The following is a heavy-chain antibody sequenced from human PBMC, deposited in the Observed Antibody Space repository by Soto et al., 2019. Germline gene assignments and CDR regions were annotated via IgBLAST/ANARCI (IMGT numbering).Heavy chain of an antibody. V-gene: IGHV3-48*03. CDR3: AKSVEEGSGSCDYVDY. J-gene: IGHJ4*02. D-gene: IGHD1-26*01. CDR2: ISSSGSTI. Sequence: GGSLRLSCAASGFTFSSYEMNWVRQAPGKGLEWVSYISSSGSTIYYADSVKGRFTISRDNAKNSLYLQMNSLRAEDTADDYCAKSVEEGSGSCDYVDYWGQGTLVTVSS. CDR1: GFTFSSYE.